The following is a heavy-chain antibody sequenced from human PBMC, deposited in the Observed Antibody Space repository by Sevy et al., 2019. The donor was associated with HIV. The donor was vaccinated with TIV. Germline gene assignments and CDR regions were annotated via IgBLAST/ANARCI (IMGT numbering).Heavy chain of an antibody. Sequence: GGSLRLSCAASGFTFSSYWMSWVRQAPGKGLEWVANIKQDGSEKYYVDSVKGRFTISRDNAKNSRYLKMNSLRAEDTAVYYCARGHNRGSSSFYYYYGMDVWGQGTTVTVSS. CDR1: GFTFSSYW. V-gene: IGHV3-7*01. J-gene: IGHJ6*02. CDR3: ARGHNRGSSSFYYYYGMDV. D-gene: IGHD6-6*01. CDR2: IKQDGSEK.